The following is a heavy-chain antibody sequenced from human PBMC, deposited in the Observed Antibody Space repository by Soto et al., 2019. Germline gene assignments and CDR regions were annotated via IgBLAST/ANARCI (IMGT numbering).Heavy chain of an antibody. CDR3: ARGPHDYSFPYYFDY. Sequence: ASVKVSCKASGYTFTKNVISWVRQAPGQGLEWMGWINPYNGNTDYAQKLQRRVTVATDTSTNTVHMELRSLRSDDTAVYYCARGPHDYSFPYYFDYWGRGTLVTVSS. CDR2: INPYNGNT. V-gene: IGHV1-18*01. J-gene: IGHJ4*02. D-gene: IGHD3-16*01. CDR1: GYTFTKNV.